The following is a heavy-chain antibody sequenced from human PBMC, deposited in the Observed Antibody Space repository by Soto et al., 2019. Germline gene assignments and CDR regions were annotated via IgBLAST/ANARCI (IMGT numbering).Heavy chain of an antibody. V-gene: IGHV1-46*01. CDR2: INPNTGST. CDR3: ARVTESGVREWKYFDY. CDR1: GYTLTNYY. Sequence: ASVKVSCKASGYTLTNYYMHWVRQAPGQGLDWMGIINPNTGSTTNPQKFQGRVTMTRDTSTSTVYMELSGLRSEDTAVYYCARVTESGVREWKYFDYWGQGTLVTVSS. D-gene: IGHD3-3*01. J-gene: IGHJ4*02.